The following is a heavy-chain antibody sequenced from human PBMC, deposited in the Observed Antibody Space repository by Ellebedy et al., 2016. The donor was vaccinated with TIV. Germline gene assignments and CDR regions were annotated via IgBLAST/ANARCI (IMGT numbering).Heavy chain of an antibody. D-gene: IGHD3-16*01. CDR1: GFTFSNAW. V-gene: IGHV3-15*01. CDR2: IKSKTDGGTT. CDR3: TTELPIYGGFGMDV. Sequence: GGSLRLSXAASGFTFSNAWMSWVRQAPGKGLEWVGRIKSKTDGGTTDYAAPVKGRFTISRHDSKNTLYLQMNTLKTEDTAVYYCTTELPIYGGFGMDVWGQGTTVTVSS. J-gene: IGHJ6*02.